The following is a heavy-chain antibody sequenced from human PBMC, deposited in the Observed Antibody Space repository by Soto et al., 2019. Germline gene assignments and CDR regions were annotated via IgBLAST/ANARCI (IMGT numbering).Heavy chain of an antibody. J-gene: IGHJ6*02. CDR2: IIPIFGTA. Sequence: QVQLMQSGAEVKKPGSSVKVSCKASGGTFSSYAISWVRQAPGQGLEWMGGIIPIFGTANYAQKFQGRVTITADESTSTAYMELSSLRSEDTAVYYCARDLASHLAFYYYYGMDVWGQWTTVTVSS. D-gene: IGHD2-15*01. V-gene: IGHV1-69*01. CDR1: GGTFSSYA. CDR3: ARDLASHLAFYYYYGMDV.